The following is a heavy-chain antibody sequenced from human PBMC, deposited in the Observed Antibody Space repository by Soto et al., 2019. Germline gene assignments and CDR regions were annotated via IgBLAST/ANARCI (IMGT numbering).Heavy chain of an antibody. Sequence: XDSLTISCKGSGYSFTSYWISLVRQMPGKGLEWMGRIDPSDSYTNYSPSFQGHVTISADKSISTAYLQWRSLKASDTAMYYCAGTTVTTYYYYYGMDVWGQGTTVTVSS. V-gene: IGHV5-10-1*01. CDR3: AGTTVTTYYYYYGMDV. CDR2: IDPSDSYT. D-gene: IGHD4-4*01. J-gene: IGHJ6*02. CDR1: GYSFTSYW.